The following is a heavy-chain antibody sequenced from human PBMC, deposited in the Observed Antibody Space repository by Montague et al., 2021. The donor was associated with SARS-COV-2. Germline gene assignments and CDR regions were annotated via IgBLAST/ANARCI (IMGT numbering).Heavy chain of an antibody. Sequence: SLRLSCEASGFTFSSYEMNWVRQAPGKGLEWLSYISRSGDLIYYADSXKGRFTISRDNAKRSLYLQMTSLRAEDTAVYYCARHYGDYFYDYYGMDVWGQGTTVTVSS. CDR2: ISRSGDLI. CDR3: ARHYGDYFYDYYGMDV. J-gene: IGHJ6*02. D-gene: IGHD4-17*01. CDR1: GFTFSSYE. V-gene: IGHV3-48*03.